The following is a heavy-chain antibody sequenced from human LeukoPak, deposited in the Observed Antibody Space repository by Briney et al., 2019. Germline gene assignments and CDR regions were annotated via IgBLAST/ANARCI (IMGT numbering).Heavy chain of an antibody. V-gene: IGHV3-11*04. J-gene: IGHJ4*02. CDR3: ARVATSDYAFDY. CDR1: GFILSDYY. Sequence: GGSLRLSCAASGFILSDYYMSWIRQAPGKGLEWVSYISSSGSSIYYADSVKGRFTISRDNAKNSLYLQMNSLRVEDTAAYYCARVATSDYAFDYWGQGTLVTVSS. D-gene: IGHD4-17*01. CDR2: ISSSGSSI.